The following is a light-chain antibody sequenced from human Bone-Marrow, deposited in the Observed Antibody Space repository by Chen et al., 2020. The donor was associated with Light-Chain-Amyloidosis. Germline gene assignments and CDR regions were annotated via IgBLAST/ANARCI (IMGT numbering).Light chain of an antibody. CDR3: CSYAGASTYV. CDR2: EVE. Sequence: QSALTQPASVAGSPGQSITISCTGTRSDIGSFNLVSWYQHHPDKAPKLIIYEVEKRHSGVSNRFSGSRSGNAASLTISGLQADDEAAYYCCSYAGASTYVFGTGTEVTVL. J-gene: IGLJ1*01. CDR1: RSDIGSFNL. V-gene: IGLV2-23*02.